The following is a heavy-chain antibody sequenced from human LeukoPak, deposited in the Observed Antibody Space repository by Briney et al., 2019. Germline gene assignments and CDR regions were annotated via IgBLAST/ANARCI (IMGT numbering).Heavy chain of an antibody. Sequence: GGSLRLSCAASGFTFSSYGMHWVRQAPGKGLEWVAVISYDGSNKYYADSVKGRFTISRDNSKNTLYLQMNSLRAEDTAVYYCARGWYRDYFDYWGQGTLVTVSS. CDR2: ISYDGSNK. CDR1: GFTFSSYG. D-gene: IGHD1-26*01. CDR3: ARGWYRDYFDY. V-gene: IGHV3-30*03. J-gene: IGHJ4*02.